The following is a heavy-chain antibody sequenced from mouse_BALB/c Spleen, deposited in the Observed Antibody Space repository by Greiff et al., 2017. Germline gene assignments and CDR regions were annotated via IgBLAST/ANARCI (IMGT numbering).Heavy chain of an antibody. CDR2: IYPYNGGT. V-gene: IGHV1S29*02. Sequence: VQLKESGPELVKPGASVKISCKASGYTFTDYNMHWVKQSHGKSLEWIGYIYPYNGGTGYNQKFKSKATLTVDNSSSTAYMELRSLTSEDSAVYYCARALNWDFDVWGAGTTVTVSS. CDR3: ARALNWDFDV. CDR1: GYTFTDYN. J-gene: IGHJ1*01.